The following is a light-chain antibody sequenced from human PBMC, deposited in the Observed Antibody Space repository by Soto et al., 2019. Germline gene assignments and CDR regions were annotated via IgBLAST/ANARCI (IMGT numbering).Light chain of an antibody. J-gene: IGKJ3*01. CDR3: QQYHSPPPT. Sequence: EIVLTQSPGTLSLSPGERATLSCRASQSVTSTYLAWYQQKPGQPPRLLIYGASNRATGIPDRFSGSGSGTDFPLTISRLEPEDFTVYYCQQYHSPPPTFGPGTKVDI. CDR2: GAS. V-gene: IGKV3-20*01. CDR1: QSVTSTY.